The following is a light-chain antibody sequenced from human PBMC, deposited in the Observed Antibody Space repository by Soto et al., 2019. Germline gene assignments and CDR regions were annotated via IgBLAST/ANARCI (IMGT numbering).Light chain of an antibody. CDR1: QXVLYSSNNKNY. J-gene: IGKJ1*01. CDR2: RAS. Sequence: DIVMTHSPDSLAVSLGERAPIKXXSIQXVLYSSNNKNYLAWYQQKPGQPPKXXIYRASTRESGVPDRFSGSGAGTDFTLTISSLQAEDVAVYYCQQYYSTPWTFGQGTKVDIK. V-gene: IGKV4-1*01. CDR3: QQYYSTPWT.